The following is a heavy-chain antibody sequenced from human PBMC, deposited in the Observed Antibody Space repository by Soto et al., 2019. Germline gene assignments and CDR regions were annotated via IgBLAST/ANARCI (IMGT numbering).Heavy chain of an antibody. CDR1: GFTFSSYA. CDR3: ARDWGRYDSSRYYYQVLDY. D-gene: IGHD3-22*01. V-gene: IGHV3-30-3*01. J-gene: IGHJ4*02. Sequence: QVQLVESGGGVVQPGRSLRLSCAASGFTFSSYAMHWVRQAPGKGLEWVAVISYDGSNKYYADSVKGRFTISRDNSKNTLYLQRNSRRAEDTAVYYCARDWGRYDSSRYYYQVLDYWGQGTLVTVSS. CDR2: ISYDGSNK.